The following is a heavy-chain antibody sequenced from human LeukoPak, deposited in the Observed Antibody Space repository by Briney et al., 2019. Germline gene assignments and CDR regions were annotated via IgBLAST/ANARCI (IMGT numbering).Heavy chain of an antibody. CDR3: ARTVVVPAAIPTRGYFDL. V-gene: IGHV1-69*01. CDR1: GGTFSSYA. Sequence: GSSVKVSCKASGGTFSSYAISWVRQAPGQGLEWMGGIIPIFGTANYAQKFQGRVTITADESTSTAYMELSSLRSEDTAVYHCARTVVVPAAIPTRGYFDLWGRGTLVTVSS. D-gene: IGHD2-2*02. CDR2: IIPIFGTA. J-gene: IGHJ2*01.